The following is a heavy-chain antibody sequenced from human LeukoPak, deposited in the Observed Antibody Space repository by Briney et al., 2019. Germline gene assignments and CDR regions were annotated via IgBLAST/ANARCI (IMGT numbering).Heavy chain of an antibody. J-gene: IGHJ4*02. D-gene: IGHD3/OR15-3a*01. V-gene: IGHV3-23*01. Sequence: SGGSLRLSCAASGFTFSSYAMSWVRPAPGKGLEWVSAISGSGGSTYCADSVKGRFTISRDNSKNTLYLKMNSLRAEDTAVYYCAKEPHSSGDWLSLYFDYWGQGTLVTVSS. CDR2: ISGSGGST. CDR1: GFTFSSYA. CDR3: AKEPHSSGDWLSLYFDY.